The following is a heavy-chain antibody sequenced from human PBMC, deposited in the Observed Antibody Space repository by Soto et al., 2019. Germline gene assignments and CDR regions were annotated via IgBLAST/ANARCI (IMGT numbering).Heavy chain of an antibody. V-gene: IGHV1-46*01. CDR3: ARTITMVRGAAVGY. J-gene: IGHJ4*02. Sequence: ASVKVSCKALGYTFIMYYIHGVGQSAGQGLEWMGVINPSGGSTSYAEKFQGRVTMTRDTSTNTVYMEVTSLRSDDTAVYFCARTITMVRGAAVGYWGQGTLVTVSS. CDR1: GYTFIMYY. CDR2: INPSGGST. D-gene: IGHD3-10*01.